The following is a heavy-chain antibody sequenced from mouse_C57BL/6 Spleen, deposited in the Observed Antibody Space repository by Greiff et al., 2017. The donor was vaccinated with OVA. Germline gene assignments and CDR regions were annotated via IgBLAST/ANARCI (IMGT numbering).Heavy chain of an antibody. CDR3: TRSYSNHAMDY. J-gene: IGHJ4*01. CDR1: GYTFTDYE. D-gene: IGHD2-5*01. V-gene: IGHV1-15*01. CDR2: IDPETGGT. Sequence: VQLQQSGAELVRPGASVTLSCKASGYTFTDYEMHWVKQTPVHGLEWIGAIDPETGGTAYNQKFKGKAILTADKSSSTAYMELRSRTSEDSAVYYCTRSYSNHAMDYWGQGTSVTVSS.